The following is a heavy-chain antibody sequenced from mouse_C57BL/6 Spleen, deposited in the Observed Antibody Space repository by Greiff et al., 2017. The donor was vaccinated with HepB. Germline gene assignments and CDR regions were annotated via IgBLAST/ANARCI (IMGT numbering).Heavy chain of an antibody. CDR2: IYPGDGDT. V-gene: IGHV1-82*01. CDR1: GYAFSSSW. Sequence: QVQLQQSGPELVKPGASVKISCKASGYAFSSSWMNWVKQRPGKGIEWIGRIYPGDGDTNYNGKFKGKATLTADKSSSTAYMQLSSLTSEDSAVYFCAREGAMDYWGQGTSVTVSS. J-gene: IGHJ4*01. CDR3: AREGAMDY.